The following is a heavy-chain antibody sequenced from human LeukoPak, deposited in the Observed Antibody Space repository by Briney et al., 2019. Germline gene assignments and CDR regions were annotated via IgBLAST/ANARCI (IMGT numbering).Heavy chain of an antibody. CDR3: AREPPPAYCSSTSCYTGGYFDY. V-gene: IGHV4-61*02. CDR2: IYTSGGT. Sequence: PSQTLSLTCTVSGGSMSSVGYSWSWIRQPAGKGLEWIGRIYTSGGTNYNPSLKSRVTMSVDTSKNQFSLKLSSVTAADTAVYYCAREPPPAYCSSTSCYTGGYFDYWGQGTLVIVSS. CDR1: GGSMSSVGYS. D-gene: IGHD2-2*02. J-gene: IGHJ4*02.